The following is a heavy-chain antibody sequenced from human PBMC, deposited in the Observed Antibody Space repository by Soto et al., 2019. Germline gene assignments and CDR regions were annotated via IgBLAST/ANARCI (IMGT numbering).Heavy chain of an antibody. J-gene: IGHJ4*02. D-gene: IGHD3-10*01. CDR2: IWYDGSNK. V-gene: IGHV3-33*01. CDR3: ASGGHYADYYGSGRTPDFDY. Sequence: GGSLRLSCAASGFTFSSYGMHWVRQAPGKGLEWVAVIWYDGSNKYYADSVKGRFTISRDNSKNTLYLQMNSLRAEDTAVYYCASGGHYADYYGSGRTPDFDYWGQGTLVTVSS. CDR1: GFTFSSYG.